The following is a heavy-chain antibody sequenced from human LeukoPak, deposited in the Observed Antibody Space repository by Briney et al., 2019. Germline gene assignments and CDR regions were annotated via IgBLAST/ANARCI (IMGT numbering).Heavy chain of an antibody. J-gene: IGHJ6*02. Sequence: GGSLRLSCAASGFTFSSYAMSWVRQAPGKGLEWVSAISGSGGSTYYADSVKGRFTISRDNSKNTLYLQMNSLRAEDTAVYYCARDPLANFGSRYYYGMDVWGQGTTVTVSS. D-gene: IGHD3-3*01. CDR3: ARDPLANFGSRYYYGMDV. CDR2: ISGSGGST. V-gene: IGHV3-23*01. CDR1: GFTFSSYA.